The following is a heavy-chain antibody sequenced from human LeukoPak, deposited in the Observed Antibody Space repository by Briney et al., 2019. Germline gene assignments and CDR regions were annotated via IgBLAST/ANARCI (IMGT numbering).Heavy chain of an antibody. CDR2: INPNSGDT. V-gene: IGHV1-2*02. J-gene: IGHJ3*02. CDR3: ARVLRSSVGSIAVAGTAAFDI. CDR1: GYTFTGYY. D-gene: IGHD6-19*01. Sequence: ASVKVSCKASGYTFTGYYMHWVRQAPGQGLEWMGWINPNSGDTNYAQKLQGRVTMTRDTSISTAYMELSRLRSDDTAVYYCARVLRSSVGSIAVAGTAAFDIWGQGTMVTVSS.